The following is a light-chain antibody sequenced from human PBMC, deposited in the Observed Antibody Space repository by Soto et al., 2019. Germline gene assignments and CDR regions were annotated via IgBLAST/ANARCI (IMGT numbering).Light chain of an antibody. CDR2: GAS. CDR3: QKNHSWPLT. Sequence: EVVMTQSPASLSVFPGGRATLSCRASQTISNNLVWYQQSPGQPPRLLIYGASTRATGIPARFSGSGSGTEFSLTISSLRSEDFAVYHCQKNHSWPLTFGGGTKVEVK. J-gene: IGKJ4*01. CDR1: QTISNN. V-gene: IGKV3-15*01.